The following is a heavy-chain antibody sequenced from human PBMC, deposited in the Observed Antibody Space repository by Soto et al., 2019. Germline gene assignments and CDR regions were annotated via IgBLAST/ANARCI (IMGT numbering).Heavy chain of an antibody. CDR1: GGSISSSNW. CDR2: IYHSGST. V-gene: IGHV4-4*02. Sequence: QVQLQESGPGLVKPSGTLSLTCAVSGGSISSSNWWSWVRQPPGKGLEWIGEIYHSGSTNYNQSLKSRFTITVDKSKNQFSLKLSSVTAADTAVYYCARVGDCSSTSCHLDYWGQGTLVTVSS. J-gene: IGHJ4*02. D-gene: IGHD2-2*01. CDR3: ARVGDCSSTSCHLDY.